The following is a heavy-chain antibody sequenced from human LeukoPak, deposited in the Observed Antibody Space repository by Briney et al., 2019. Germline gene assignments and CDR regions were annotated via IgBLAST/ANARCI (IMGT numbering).Heavy chain of an antibody. V-gene: IGHV3-20*04. D-gene: IGHD1-1*01. Sequence: GGSLRLSCAASGFTFSSYEMNWVRQAPGKGLEWVSGINWNGGSTGYADSVKGRFTISRDNSKNTLYLQMNSLRAEDTAVYYCARWKNYYYYMDVWGKGTTVTVSS. CDR1: GFTFSSYE. CDR3: ARWKNYYYYMDV. J-gene: IGHJ6*03. CDR2: INWNGGST.